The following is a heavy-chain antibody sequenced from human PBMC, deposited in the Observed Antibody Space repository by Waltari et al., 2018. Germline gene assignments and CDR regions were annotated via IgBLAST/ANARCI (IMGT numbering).Heavy chain of an antibody. CDR1: GASIRRGGYY. J-gene: IGHJ4*02. V-gene: IGHV4-31*01. Sequence: QVQLQASGPGLVKPSQTLSLTCTVSGASIRRGGYYWSCLRQYPGKGLEWIGYIYYSGSTYYNPSLKSLVTISVDTSKNQFSLKLSSVTAADTAVYYCATYDSSGYFFAYWGQGTLVTVSS. CDR2: IYYSGST. CDR3: ATYDSSGYFFAY. D-gene: IGHD3-22*01.